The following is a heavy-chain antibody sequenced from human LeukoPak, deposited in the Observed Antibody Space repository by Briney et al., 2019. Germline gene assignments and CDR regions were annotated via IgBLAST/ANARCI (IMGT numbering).Heavy chain of an antibody. CDR1: GYTFTGYY. Sequence: GASVKVSCKASGYTFTGYYMHWVRQAPGQGLEWMGWINPNSGGTNYAQKFQGRVTMTRDTSSSTAYMELSRLRSDDTAVYYCARGTSGSYYQSLDYWGQGTLVTVSS. V-gene: IGHV1-2*02. J-gene: IGHJ4*02. CDR2: INPNSGGT. D-gene: IGHD1-26*01. CDR3: ARGTSGSYYQSLDY.